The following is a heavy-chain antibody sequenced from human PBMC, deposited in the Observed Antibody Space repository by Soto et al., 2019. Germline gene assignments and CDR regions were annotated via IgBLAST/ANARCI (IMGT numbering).Heavy chain of an antibody. D-gene: IGHD1-20*01. CDR2: IIPIFGTA. V-gene: IGHV1-69*13. J-gene: IGHJ5*02. CDR1: GGTFSSYA. Sequence: ASVKVSCKASGGTFSSYAISWVRQAPGQGLEWMGGIIPIFGTANYAQKFQGRVTITADESTSTAYMELSSLRSEDTAVYYCARGVGEYIIKYNWFDPWGQGTLVTVSS. CDR3: ARGVGEYIIKYNWFDP.